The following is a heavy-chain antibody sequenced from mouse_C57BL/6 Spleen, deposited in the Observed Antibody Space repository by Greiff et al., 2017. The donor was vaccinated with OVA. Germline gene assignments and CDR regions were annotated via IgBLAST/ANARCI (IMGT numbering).Heavy chain of an antibody. CDR1: GYTFTDYN. J-gene: IGHJ4*01. V-gene: IGHV1-18*01. Sequence: SGPELVKPGASVKIPCKASGYTFTDYNMDWVKQSHGKSLEWIGDINPNNGGTIYNQKFKGKATLTVDKSSSTAYMELRSLTSEDTAVYYCARGGKKFYGSSPYYAMDYWGQGTSVTVSS. CDR2: INPNNGGT. D-gene: IGHD1-1*01. CDR3: ARGGKKFYGSSPYYAMDY.